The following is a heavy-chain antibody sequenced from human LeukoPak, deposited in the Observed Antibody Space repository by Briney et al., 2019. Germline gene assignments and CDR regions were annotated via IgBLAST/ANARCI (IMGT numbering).Heavy chain of an antibody. CDR3: ARDHRYYDFWSGYSPYYYYGMDV. CDR1: GFTFSSYA. V-gene: IGHV3-23*01. CDR2: ISGSGGST. D-gene: IGHD3-3*01. Sequence: PGGSLRLSCAASGFTFSSYAMSWVRQAPGKGLEWVSAISGSGGSTYYADSVKGRFTISRDNAKNSLYLQMNSLRAEDTAVYYCARDHRYYDFWSGYSPYYYYGMDVWGQGTTVTVSS. J-gene: IGHJ6*02.